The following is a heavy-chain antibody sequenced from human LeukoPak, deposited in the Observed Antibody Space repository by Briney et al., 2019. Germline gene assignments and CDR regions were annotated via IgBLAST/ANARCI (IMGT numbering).Heavy chain of an antibody. Sequence: GGSLRLSCAASGFTFSSYSMNWVRQAPGKGLEWVSYISSSCSSMYYADSVKGRFTISRDNSKNTLYLQMNSLRAEDTAVYYCAKERGDIVVVPAAMPGYWGQGTLVTVSS. CDR1: GFTFSSYS. CDR2: ISSSCSSM. V-gene: IGHV3-48*01. CDR3: AKERGDIVVVPAAMPGY. J-gene: IGHJ4*02. D-gene: IGHD2-2*01.